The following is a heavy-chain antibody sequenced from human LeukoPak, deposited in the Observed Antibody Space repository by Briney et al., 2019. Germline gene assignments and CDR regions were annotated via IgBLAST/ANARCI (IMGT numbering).Heavy chain of an antibody. Sequence: PSQTLSLTCTVSGASLSSGSYYWRWVRQPAGTGLEWIGRIYTSGSTNYNPSLKSRVTISVDTSKNQFSLKLSSVTAVDTAAYYCARRSIAVADPFDFWGQGTMVTVSS. J-gene: IGHJ4*02. D-gene: IGHD6-19*01. CDR3: ARRSIAVADPFDF. V-gene: IGHV4-61*02. CDR2: IYTSGST. CDR1: GASLSSGSYY.